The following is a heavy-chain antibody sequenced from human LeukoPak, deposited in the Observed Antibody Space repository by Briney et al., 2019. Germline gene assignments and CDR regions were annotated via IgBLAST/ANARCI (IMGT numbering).Heavy chain of an antibody. CDR3: ATDTSGYGRQFDY. CDR2: FDPEDGET. J-gene: IGHJ4*02. CDR1: EYTLTELS. V-gene: IGHV1-24*01. Sequence: ASVKVSCKVSEYTLTELSMHWVRQAPGKGLEGVGGFDPEDGETIYAQKFQGRVIMTGDTSTDTAYMELSSLRSEDTAVYYCATDTSGYGRQFDYWGQGTLVTVSS. D-gene: IGHD5-12*01.